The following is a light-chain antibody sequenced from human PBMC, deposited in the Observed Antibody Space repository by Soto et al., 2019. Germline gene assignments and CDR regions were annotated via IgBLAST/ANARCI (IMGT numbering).Light chain of an antibody. CDR1: RIGSKS. V-gene: IGLV3-21*02. CDR3: QVWDSSSDPML. CDR2: DNT. J-gene: IGLJ2*01. Sequence: SYELIQPPPVSAAPGQTATITCGGNRIGSKSVHWYQQKPGQAPVLVVYDNTDRPSGIPERFSGSNSGNRATLNISRVEAGDEADYHCQVWDSSSDPMLFGGGTKLTVL.